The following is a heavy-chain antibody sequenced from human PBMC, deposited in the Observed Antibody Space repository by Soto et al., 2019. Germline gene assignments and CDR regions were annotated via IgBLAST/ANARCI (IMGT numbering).Heavy chain of an antibody. V-gene: IGHV3-33*01. Sequence: RRIIQTQSKGLEWVAVIWYDGSNKYYADSVKGRFTISRDNSKNTLYLQMNSLRAEDMAVYNCARVDHILTGDYYAYYGMDVWGQGTTVTVSS. J-gene: IGHJ6*02. CDR2: IWYDGSNK. D-gene: IGHD3-9*01. CDR3: ARVDHILTGDYYAYYGMDV.